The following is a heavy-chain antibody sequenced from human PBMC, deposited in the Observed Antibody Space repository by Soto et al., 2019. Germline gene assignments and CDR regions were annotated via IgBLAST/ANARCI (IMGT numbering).Heavy chain of an antibody. Sequence: QVTLKESGPVLVKPTETLTLACTVSGFSLRNTRMGVSWIRQSPGKALEWLAHIFSNDAKSYSPSLKSRLAISRDTSKSQVVLTMTNVAPVDTAIYYCARSLYVDYLHWYFDLWGRGTLVTVSS. J-gene: IGHJ2*01. CDR2: IFSNDAK. CDR3: ARSLYVDYLHWYFDL. D-gene: IGHD4-17*01. V-gene: IGHV2-26*01. CDR1: GFSLRNTRMG.